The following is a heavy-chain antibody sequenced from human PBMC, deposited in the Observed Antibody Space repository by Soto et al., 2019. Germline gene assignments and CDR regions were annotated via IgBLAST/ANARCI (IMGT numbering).Heavy chain of an antibody. V-gene: IGHV3-23*01. CDR1: GFTFSSYA. Sequence: GGSLRLSCAASGFTFSSYAMSRVRQAPWKGLEWVSAISGSGGSTYYADSVKGRFTISRDNSKNTLYLQMNSLRAEDTAVYYCAKGVRNMIVVVIPDALDIWGQGTMVTVSS. CDR3: AKGVRNMIVVVIPDALDI. J-gene: IGHJ3*02. D-gene: IGHD3-22*01. CDR2: ISGSGGST.